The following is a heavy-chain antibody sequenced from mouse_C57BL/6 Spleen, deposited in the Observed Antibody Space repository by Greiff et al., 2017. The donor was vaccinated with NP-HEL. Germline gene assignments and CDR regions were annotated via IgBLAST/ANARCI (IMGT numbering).Heavy chain of an antibody. Sequence: VQLQQSGPELVKPGASVKISCKASGYTFTDYYMNWVKQSHGKSLEWIGDINPNNGGTSYNQKFKGKATLTVDKSSSTAYMELRSLTSEDSAVYYCARWRYYGSSWGFDYWGQGTTLTVAA. CDR2: INPNNGGT. D-gene: IGHD1-1*01. CDR1: GYTFTDYY. V-gene: IGHV1-26*01. J-gene: IGHJ2*01. CDR3: ARWRYYGSSWGFDY.